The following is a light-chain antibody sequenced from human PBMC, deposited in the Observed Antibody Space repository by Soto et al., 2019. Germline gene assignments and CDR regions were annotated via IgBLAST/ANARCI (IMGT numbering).Light chain of an antibody. Sequence: DIQMTQSPSTLAASAGDRVTITCRASQRINNWLAWYQQKPGKAPKLLIYQASNLQSGVPSRFSGSGSGTEFTLTISSLQPDDFATYYCQHYNSYSEAFGQGTKVELK. V-gene: IGKV1-5*03. J-gene: IGKJ1*01. CDR1: QRINNW. CDR2: QAS. CDR3: QHYNSYSEA.